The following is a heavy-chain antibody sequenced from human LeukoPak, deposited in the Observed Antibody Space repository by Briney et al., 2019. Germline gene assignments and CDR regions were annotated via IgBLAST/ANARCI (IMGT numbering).Heavy chain of an antibody. D-gene: IGHD6-19*01. Sequence: GGSLRLSCAASGFTFSSYAMRWVRQAPGKGLEWVSTITVSGGNTYYADSVKGRFTISRDNSKNTLYLQMNSLRAEDTAVYYCARDAVAGTQGFDYWGQETLVTVSS. CDR1: GFTFSSYA. CDR2: ITVSGGNT. CDR3: ARDAVAGTQGFDY. V-gene: IGHV3-23*01. J-gene: IGHJ4*02.